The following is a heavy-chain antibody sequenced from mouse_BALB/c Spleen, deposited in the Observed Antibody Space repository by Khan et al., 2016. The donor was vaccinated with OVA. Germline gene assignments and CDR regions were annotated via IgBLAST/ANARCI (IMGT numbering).Heavy chain of an antibody. J-gene: IGHJ4*01. CDR2: INTYTGEP. CDR1: GYTFTNYG. V-gene: IGHV9-3-1*01. Sequence: QIQLVQSGPELKKPGETVKISCKASGYTFTNYGMNWVKQAPGRGLKWMGWINTYTGEPTYADDFKGRFVFSLETSASTAYLQINNHKNEDTATYFCARPPYFSYVMGYWGQGTSVTVSS. D-gene: IGHD2-10*01. CDR3: ARPPYFSYVMGY.